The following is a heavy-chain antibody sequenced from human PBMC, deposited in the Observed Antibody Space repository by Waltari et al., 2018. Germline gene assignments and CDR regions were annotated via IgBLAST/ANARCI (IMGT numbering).Heavy chain of an antibody. J-gene: IGHJ4*02. V-gene: IGHV1-18*01. CDR2: ISGYNGNI. CDR3: ARDRGRSAVTSFDS. Sequence: QLMQSGAEVKKPGASVRVSCKASGYTFTSYGINWVRQATGRGLEWMGWISGYNGNINYAQSLQGRISMTTDTSTSTAYMELRSLTSDDTAVYYCARDRGRSAVTSFDSWGQGTLVTVSP. D-gene: IGHD4-17*01. CDR1: GYTFTSYG.